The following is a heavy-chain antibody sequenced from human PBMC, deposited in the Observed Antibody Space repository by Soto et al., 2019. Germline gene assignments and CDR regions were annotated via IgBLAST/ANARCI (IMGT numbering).Heavy chain of an antibody. V-gene: IGHV5-51*01. D-gene: IGHD6-13*01. CDR3: ARHRGSVPSSWYAIDY. Sequence: GESLKISCKGSGYSFTSYWIGWVRQMPGKGLEWMGIIYPGDSDTRYSPSFQGQVTISADKSISTAYLQWSSLKASDTAMYYCARHRGSVPSSWYAIDYWGQGTLVTVSS. CDR2: IYPGDSDT. CDR1: GYSFTSYW. J-gene: IGHJ4*02.